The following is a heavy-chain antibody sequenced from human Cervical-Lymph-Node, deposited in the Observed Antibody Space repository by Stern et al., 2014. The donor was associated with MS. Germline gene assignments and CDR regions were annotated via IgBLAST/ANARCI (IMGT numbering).Heavy chain of an antibody. J-gene: IGHJ5*02. Sequence: EVQLVESGGGLVKPGGSLRLSCAASGFTFSSYSMNWVRQAPGKGLEWVSSISSSSSYIYYADSVKGRFTISRDNAKNSLYLQMNSLRAEDTAVYYCARMGVGATRNGWFDPWGQGTLVTVSS. CDR1: GFTFSSYS. V-gene: IGHV3-21*01. CDR3: ARMGVGATRNGWFDP. CDR2: ISSSSSYI. D-gene: IGHD1-26*01.